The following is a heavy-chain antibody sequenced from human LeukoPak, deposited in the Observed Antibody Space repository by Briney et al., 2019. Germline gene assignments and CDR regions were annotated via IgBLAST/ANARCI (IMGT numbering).Heavy chain of an antibody. V-gene: IGHV2-5*02. D-gene: IGHD2-15*01. CDR2: IYWDDDK. CDR3: AHLGGGY. J-gene: IGHJ4*02. CDR1: GFSLNTSGVN. Sequence: SGPTLVDPTQTLTLTCTFSGFSLNTSGVNVGWIRQPPGKALEWLALIYWDDDKRYSPSLKSRLTVTKDTSKNQVVLTMTNMDPVDTATFYCAHLGGGYWGQGTLVTVSS.